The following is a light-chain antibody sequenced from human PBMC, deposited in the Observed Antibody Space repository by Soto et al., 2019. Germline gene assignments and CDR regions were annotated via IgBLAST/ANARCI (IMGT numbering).Light chain of an antibody. V-gene: IGLV2-11*01. Sequence: QSALTQPRSVSGSPGQSVTISCTGTSSDVGAYIYVSWYQQYPAKAPKVMIYDVGRRPSGVPDRFSGSKSGNTASLTISGLQAEDEAVYFCCSYARNKTVVFGGGTKLNVL. CDR3: CSYARNKTVV. J-gene: IGLJ2*01. CDR1: SSDVGAYIY. CDR2: DVG.